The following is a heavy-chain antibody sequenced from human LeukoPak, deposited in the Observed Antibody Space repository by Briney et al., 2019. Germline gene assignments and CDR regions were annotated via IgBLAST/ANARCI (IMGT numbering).Heavy chain of an antibody. CDR1: GFTFSSYG. D-gene: IGHD2-2*01. J-gene: IGHJ6*02. Sequence: GRSLRLSCAASGFTFSSYGMHWVRQAPGKGLEWVAVISYDGSNKYYADSVKGRFTISRDNSKNTLYLQMNSLRAEDTAVYYCAKDRGCSSTSCYYRSYYYYYGMEVWGQGTTVTVSS. V-gene: IGHV3-30*18. CDR3: AKDRGCSSTSCYYRSYYYYYGMEV. CDR2: ISYDGSNK.